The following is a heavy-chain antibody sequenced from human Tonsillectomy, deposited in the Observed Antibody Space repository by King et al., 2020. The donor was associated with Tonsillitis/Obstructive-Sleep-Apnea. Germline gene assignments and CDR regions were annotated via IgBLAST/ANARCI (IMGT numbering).Heavy chain of an antibody. CDR3: ARLGNDAFDI. Sequence: VQLVQSGAEVKKPGESLRISCKGSGYSFTSYWIIWVRQMPGKGLEWRGRLDPVDSYSNYSPSFHGHVTISADKCMSTAYLQWSSLKASDTAMDYCARLGNDAFDIWGQGTMVTVTS. CDR2: LDPVDSYS. D-gene: IGHD4-23*01. V-gene: IGHV5-10-1*01. J-gene: IGHJ3*02. CDR1: GYSFTSYW.